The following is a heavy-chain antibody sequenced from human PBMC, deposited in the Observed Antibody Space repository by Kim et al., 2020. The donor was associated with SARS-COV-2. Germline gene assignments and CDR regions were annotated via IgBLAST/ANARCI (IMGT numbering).Heavy chain of an antibody. V-gene: IGHV1-3*01. Sequence: ASVKVSCKASGYTFTSYAMHWVRQAPGQRLEWMGWINAGNGNTKYSQKFRGRVTITRDTSASTAYMELSSLRSEDTAVYYCAREGGDSSGYYPDYWGQGTLVTVSS. D-gene: IGHD3-22*01. CDR2: INAGNGNT. CDR3: AREGGDSSGYYPDY. J-gene: IGHJ4*02. CDR1: GYTFTSYA.